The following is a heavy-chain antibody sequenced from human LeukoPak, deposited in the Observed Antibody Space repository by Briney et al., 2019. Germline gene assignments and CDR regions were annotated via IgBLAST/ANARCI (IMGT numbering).Heavy chain of an antibody. CDR2: IKTGGSEK. Sequence: GSLRLSCAASGFSLSSYWMSWVRQAPGKGLEWVANIKTGGSEKHYVDSVKGRFTISKDNAKNSLYLQMNSLRDEDTAMYYCAKDIFDDWGQGTLVTVSS. CDR1: GFSLSSYW. J-gene: IGHJ4*02. V-gene: IGHV3-7*05. CDR3: AKDIFDD.